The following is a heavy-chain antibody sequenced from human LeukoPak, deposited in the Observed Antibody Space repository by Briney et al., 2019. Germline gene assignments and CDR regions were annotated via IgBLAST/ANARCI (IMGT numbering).Heavy chain of an antibody. CDR1: GGTFSSYA. J-gene: IGHJ4*02. CDR3: AAAIPSGDSSGYYFDY. Sequence: ASVKVSCKASGGTFSSYAISWVRQAPGQGLEWMGRIIPIFGTANYAQKFQERVTITRDMSTSTAYMELSSLRSEDTAVNYCAAAIPSGDSSGYYFDYWGQGTLVTVSS. CDR2: IIPIFGTA. V-gene: IGHV1-69*05. D-gene: IGHD3-22*01.